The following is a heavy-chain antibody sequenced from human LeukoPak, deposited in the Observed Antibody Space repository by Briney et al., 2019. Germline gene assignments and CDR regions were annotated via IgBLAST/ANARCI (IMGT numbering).Heavy chain of an antibody. CDR2: ISYDGSNK. CDR1: GFTFSSYA. J-gene: IGHJ5*02. Sequence: GGSLRLSCSASGFTFSSYAMHWVRQAPGKGLEWVAVISYDGSNKYFADSVKGRFTISRDNSKNTLYLPMNGLRAEDTAVYYCAKDGCRITSCHVLVDPWGQGTLVTVSS. V-gene: IGHV3-30*18. CDR3: AKDGCRITSCHVLVDP. D-gene: IGHD2-2*01.